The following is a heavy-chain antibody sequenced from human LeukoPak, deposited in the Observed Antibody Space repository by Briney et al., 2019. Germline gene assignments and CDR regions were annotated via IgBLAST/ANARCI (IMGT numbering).Heavy chain of an antibody. CDR3: ARDGAVWDGYNLYYFDY. V-gene: IGHV3-30-3*01. J-gene: IGHJ4*02. CDR2: ISYDGSNK. CDR1: GFTFSSYA. Sequence: PGGSLRLSCAASGFTFSSYAMHWVRQAPGKGLEWVAVISYDGSNKYYADSVKGRFTISRDNSKNTLYLQMNSLRAEDTAVYYCARDGAVWDGYNLYYFDYWGQGTLVTVSS. D-gene: IGHD5-24*01.